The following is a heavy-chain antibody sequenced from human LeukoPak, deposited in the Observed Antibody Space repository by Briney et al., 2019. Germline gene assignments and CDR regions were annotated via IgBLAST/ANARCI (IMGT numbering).Heavy chain of an antibody. CDR2: IYYSGST. J-gene: IGHJ4*02. D-gene: IGHD6-13*01. CDR1: GGSISSYY. V-gene: IGHV4-59*01. Sequence: SETLSLTCTVSGGSISSYYWSWIRQPPGKGLEWIWYIYYSGSTNYNPSLKSRVTISVDTSKNQFSLKLSSVTAADTAVYYCARDPGQSSSWTHHFDYWGQGTLVTVSS. CDR3: ARDPGQSSSWTHHFDY.